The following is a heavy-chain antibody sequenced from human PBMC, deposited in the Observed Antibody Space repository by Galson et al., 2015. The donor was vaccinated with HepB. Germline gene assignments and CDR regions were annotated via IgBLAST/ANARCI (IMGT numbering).Heavy chain of an antibody. D-gene: IGHD5-18*01. CDR3: AKGYGLFDS. J-gene: IGHJ5*01. CDR1: GLAFDSHA. CDR2: ITGKGDST. Sequence: SLRLSCAASGLAFDSHAMSWVRQAPGRGLEWISGITGKGDSTFYADSAKGRFTVSKDNSNNMLYLQMNSLRAEDAGLYFCAKGYGLFDSWGQGILVTVSS. V-gene: IGHV3-23*01.